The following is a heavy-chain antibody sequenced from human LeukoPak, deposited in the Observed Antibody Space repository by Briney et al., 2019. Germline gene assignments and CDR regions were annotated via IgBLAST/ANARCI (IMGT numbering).Heavy chain of an antibody. Sequence: GGSLRLSCAASGFAFSDYSMNWVRQALGKGLEWVSYISSSDNTIHYADSVKGRFTISRDNAKNSLYLEMNSLRDEDTAVYYCARVHRGYSYGRLDYWGQGTLVTVSS. CDR3: ARVHRGYSYGRLDY. D-gene: IGHD5-18*01. CDR1: GFAFSDYS. J-gene: IGHJ4*02. CDR2: ISSSDNTI. V-gene: IGHV3-48*02.